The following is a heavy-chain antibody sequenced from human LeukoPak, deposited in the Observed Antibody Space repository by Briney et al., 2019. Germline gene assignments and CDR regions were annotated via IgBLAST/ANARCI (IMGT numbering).Heavy chain of an antibody. Sequence: ASVKVSCKASGYTFTGYGISWMRQAPGQGLEWMGWISAYNGNTNYAQKFQGRVTMTTDTSTSTAYMELRSLRSDDTAMYYCARDLGGYSSFNYWGQGTLVTVSS. CDR3: ARDLGGYSSFNY. V-gene: IGHV1-18*01. D-gene: IGHD6-13*01. CDR1: GYTFTGYG. J-gene: IGHJ4*02. CDR2: ISAYNGNT.